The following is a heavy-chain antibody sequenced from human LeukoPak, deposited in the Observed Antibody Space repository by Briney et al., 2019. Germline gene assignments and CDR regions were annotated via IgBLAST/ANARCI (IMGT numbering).Heavy chain of an antibody. V-gene: IGHV4-39*07. CDR1: GGSISSSSYY. D-gene: IGHD3-22*01. CDR3: ASAYDSSGYRFDY. Sequence: SETLSLTCTVSGGSISSSSYYWGWIRQPPGKELEWIGSIYYSGSTYYNPSLKSRIAISLDTSKNQFSLKLSSVTAADTAVYYCASAYDSSGYRFDYWGQGTLVTVSS. J-gene: IGHJ4*02. CDR2: IYYSGST.